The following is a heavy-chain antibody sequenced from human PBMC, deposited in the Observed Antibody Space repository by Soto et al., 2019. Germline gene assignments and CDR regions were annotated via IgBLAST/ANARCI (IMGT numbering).Heavy chain of an antibody. CDR1: GDSIISSDCY. D-gene: IGHD3-3*02. V-gene: IGHV4-39*01. CDR3: ARHSLALHKNNWFDP. CDR2: IFYLGSS. Sequence: SETLSLTCTVSGDSIISSDCYWGWVRQPPGKCLEWIGSIFYLGSSYYNPSLKSRVTMSVDTSKNQFSLRLRSVTAADTALYFCARHSLALHKNNWFDPWGQGIMVTVYS. J-gene: IGHJ5*02.